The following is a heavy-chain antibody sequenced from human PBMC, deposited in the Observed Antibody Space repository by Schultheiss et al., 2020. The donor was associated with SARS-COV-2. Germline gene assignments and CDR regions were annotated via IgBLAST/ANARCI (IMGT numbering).Heavy chain of an antibody. CDR1: GGSISSGGYY. J-gene: IGHJ4*02. CDR3: ASPALFDSSGYSTGESFDY. CDR2: IYYSGST. Sequence: SETLSLTCTVSGGSISSGGYYWSWIRQHPGKGLEWIGYIYYSGSTYYNPSLKSRVTISVDTSKNQFSLKLSSVTAADTAVYYCASPALFDSSGYSTGESFDYWGQGTLVTVSS. D-gene: IGHD3-22*01. V-gene: IGHV4-31*03.